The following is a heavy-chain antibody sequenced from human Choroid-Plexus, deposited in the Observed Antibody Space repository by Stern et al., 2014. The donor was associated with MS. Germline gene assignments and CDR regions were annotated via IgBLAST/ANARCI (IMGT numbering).Heavy chain of an antibody. CDR3: AKDRQYLTYFFDH. J-gene: IGHJ5*02. Sequence: VQLVESGGGVVQPGRPLRLSCGASGFTFGSCAMHWVRQAPGKGLEWGAGVSYDGSNKYYADSVKGRFTISRDNSQNTLYMQMSSLRPEDTAVYYCAKDRQYLTYFFDHWGQGSLVIVSS. CDR1: GFTFGSCA. D-gene: IGHD2/OR15-2a*01. CDR2: VSYDGSNK. V-gene: IGHV3-30*18.